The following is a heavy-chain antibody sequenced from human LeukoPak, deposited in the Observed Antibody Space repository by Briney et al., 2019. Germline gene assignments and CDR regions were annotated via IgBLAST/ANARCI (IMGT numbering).Heavy chain of an antibody. CDR2: ISSSSSYI. CDR1: GFTFSSYS. V-gene: IGHV3-21*04. D-gene: IGHD2-2*01. Sequence: GGSLRLSCAASGFTFSSYSMNWVRQAPGKGLEWVSSISSSSSYIYYADSVKGRFTISRDNAKNSLYLQMNSLRAGDTAVYYCAKGYCSSSSCYSYAFDIWGQGTVVTVSS. J-gene: IGHJ3*02. CDR3: AKGYCSSSSCYSYAFDI.